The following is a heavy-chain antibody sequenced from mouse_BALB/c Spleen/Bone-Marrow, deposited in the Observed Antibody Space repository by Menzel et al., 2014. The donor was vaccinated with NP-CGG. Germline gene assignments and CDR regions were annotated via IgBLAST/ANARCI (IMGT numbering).Heavy chain of an antibody. CDR3: ARGVYYGNYFDY. V-gene: IGHV1-84*02. J-gene: IGHJ2*01. D-gene: IGHD2-1*01. CDR1: GYTFTDYY. CDR2: IYPGSGNT. Sequence: LMESGPELVKPGASVKISCKASGYTFTDYYINWVKRKPGQGLEWIGWIYPGSGNTKYNEKFEGKATLTVDTSSSTAYMQLSSLTSEDTAVYFCARGVYYGNYFDYWGQGTTLTVSS.